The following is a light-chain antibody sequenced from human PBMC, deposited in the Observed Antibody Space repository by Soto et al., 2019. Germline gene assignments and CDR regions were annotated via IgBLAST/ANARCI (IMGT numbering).Light chain of an antibody. CDR2: WAS. CDR3: QQYYSAPWT. Sequence: DIVMTQSPDSLAGSLGERATINCRSSESVLYSSNNKNYLAWYQQKRGQPPKLLIYWASTRESGVPDRFSGSGSGTDFTLTISSLQAEDVAVYYCQQYYSAPWTFGQGTKVDIK. CDR1: ESVLYSSNNKNY. V-gene: IGKV4-1*01. J-gene: IGKJ1*01.